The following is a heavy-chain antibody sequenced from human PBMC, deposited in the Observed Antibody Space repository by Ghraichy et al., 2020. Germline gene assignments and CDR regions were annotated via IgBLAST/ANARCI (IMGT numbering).Heavy chain of an antibody. Sequence: GGSLRLSCAASGFTFSSYAMHWVRQAPGKGLEYVSAISSNGGSTYYADSVKGRFTISRDNSKNTLYLQMGSLRAEDMAVYYCARLAYDSSGYYVCDIWGQGTMVTVSS. CDR1: GFTFSSYA. J-gene: IGHJ3*02. V-gene: IGHV3-64*02. D-gene: IGHD3-22*01. CDR3: ARLAYDSSGYYVCDI. CDR2: ISSNGGST.